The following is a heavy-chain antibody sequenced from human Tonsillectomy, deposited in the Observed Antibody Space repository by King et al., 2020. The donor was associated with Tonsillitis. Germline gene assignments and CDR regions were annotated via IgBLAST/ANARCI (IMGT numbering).Heavy chain of an antibody. D-gene: IGHD6-13*01. Sequence: VQLVESGGGVVQPGRSLRLSCAASGFTFSSYGMHWVRQAPGKGLEWVAVISYDGSXKYYADSVKGRFTISRDNSKNTLYLQMXXRGAEDTAVYYCASQVRSSSWYREYYGMDVWGQGTTVTVSS. J-gene: IGHJ6*02. CDR3: ASQVRSSSWYREYYGMDV. CDR1: GFTFSSYG. CDR2: ISYDGSXK. V-gene: IGHV3-33*05.